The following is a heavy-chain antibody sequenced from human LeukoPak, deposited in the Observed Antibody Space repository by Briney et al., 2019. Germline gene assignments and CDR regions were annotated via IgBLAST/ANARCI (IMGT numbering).Heavy chain of an antibody. J-gene: IGHJ4*02. CDR3: ARAYDILTGYCDY. Sequence: PGGSLRLSCAASGFTFSSYAMHWVRQAPGKGLEYVSAISSNGGSTYYANSVKGRFTISRDNSKNTLYLQMGSLRAEDMAVYYCARAYDILTGYCDYWGQGTLVTVSS. CDR1: GFTFSSYA. CDR2: ISSNGGST. D-gene: IGHD3-9*01. V-gene: IGHV3-64*01.